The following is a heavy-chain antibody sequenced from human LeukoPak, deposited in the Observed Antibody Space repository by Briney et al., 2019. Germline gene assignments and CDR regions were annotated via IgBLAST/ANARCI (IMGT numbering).Heavy chain of an antibody. CDR1: GGSISSYY. V-gene: IGHV4-59*01. D-gene: IGHD3-22*01. Sequence: SETLSLTCTVSGGSISSYYWSWIRQPPGKGLEWIGYIYYSGSTNYNTSLKSRVTISVDTSKHQFSLKLSSVTAADTAVYYCARQSISGSSLSYFDYWGQGTLVNVSS. J-gene: IGHJ4*02. CDR2: IYYSGST. CDR3: ARQSISGSSLSYFDY.